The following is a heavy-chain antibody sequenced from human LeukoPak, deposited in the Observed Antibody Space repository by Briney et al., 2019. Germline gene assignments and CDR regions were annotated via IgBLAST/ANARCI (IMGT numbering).Heavy chain of an antibody. J-gene: IGHJ4*02. CDR2: INPNSGGT. Sequence: GASVKVSCKASGYTFTGYYMHWVRQAPGQGLEWMGWINPNSGGTNYGQKFQGRVTMTRDTSISTAYMELSRLRSDDTAVYYCARDLSWQARTLYYFDYWGQGTLVTVSS. CDR3: ARDLSWQARTLYYFDY. V-gene: IGHV1-2*02. D-gene: IGHD2/OR15-2a*01. CDR1: GYTFTGYY.